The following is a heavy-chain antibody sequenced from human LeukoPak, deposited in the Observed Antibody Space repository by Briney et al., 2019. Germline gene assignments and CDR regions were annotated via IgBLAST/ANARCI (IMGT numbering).Heavy chain of an antibody. CDR1: GFTFSSYA. V-gene: IGHV3-30-3*01. D-gene: IGHD4-23*01. CDR2: ISYDGSNK. Sequence: PGRSLRLSCAASGFTFSSYAMHWVRQAPGKGLEWVAVISYDGSNKYYADSVKSRITISRDNSKNTLYLQMNSLRAEDTAVYYCAKELVWYGGNGIWGQGTLVTVSS. J-gene: IGHJ4*02. CDR3: AKELVWYGGNGI.